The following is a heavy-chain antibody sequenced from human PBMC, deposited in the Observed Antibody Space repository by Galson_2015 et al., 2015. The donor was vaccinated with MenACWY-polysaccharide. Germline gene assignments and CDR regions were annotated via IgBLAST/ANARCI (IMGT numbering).Heavy chain of an antibody. Sequence: CAISGDSVSGHSVAWNWIRQSPSRGLEWLGRTYFRSKWYSDYAESVKSRISINADTSKNQFYLQLNSVTPEDTAVYYCARGLAVTGYYFDYWGQGTLVTVSS. CDR3: ARGLAVTGYYFDY. V-gene: IGHV6-1*01. J-gene: IGHJ4*02. D-gene: IGHD6-19*01. CDR1: GDSVSGHSVA. CDR2: TYFRSKWYS.